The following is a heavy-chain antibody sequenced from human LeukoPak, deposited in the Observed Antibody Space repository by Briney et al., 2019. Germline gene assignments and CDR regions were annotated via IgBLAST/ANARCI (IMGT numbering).Heavy chain of an antibody. J-gene: IGHJ6*02. CDR2: IYYSGST. CDR1: GDSISSYY. CDR3: ARVCRVDTAMVTQRYYYGMDV. D-gene: IGHD5-18*01. Sequence: SETLSLTCTVSGDSISSYYWNWIRQPPGKGLEWIGYIYYSGSTNYNPSLKSRVTISVDTSKNQFSLKLSSVTAADTAVYYCARVCRVDTAMVTQRYYYGMDVWGQGTTVTVSS. V-gene: IGHV4-59*01.